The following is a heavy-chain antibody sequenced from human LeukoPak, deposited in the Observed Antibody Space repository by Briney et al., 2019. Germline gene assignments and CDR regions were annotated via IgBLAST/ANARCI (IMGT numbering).Heavy chain of an antibody. V-gene: IGHV1-2*02. J-gene: IGHJ4*02. D-gene: IGHD1-26*01. CDR2: INPNSGGT. Sequence: ASVKVSCKASGYIFTGYYMHWVRQAPGQGLEWMGWINPNSGGTNYAQNLQGRVTMTTDTSTNTAYMELRSLKSDDTAVYYCAREYSGTYANWGQGTLVIVSS. CDR3: AREYSGTYAN. CDR1: GYIFTGYY.